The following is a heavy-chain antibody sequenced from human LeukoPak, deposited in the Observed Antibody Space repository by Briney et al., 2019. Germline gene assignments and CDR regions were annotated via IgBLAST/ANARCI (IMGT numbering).Heavy chain of an antibody. CDR3: ARQHGFRSETCSGGSCYPYYYYYGMDV. J-gene: IGHJ6*02. D-gene: IGHD2-15*01. CDR2: IYYSGST. V-gene: IGHV4-59*01. Sequence: SETLSLTCTVSGGSISSYYWSWIRQPPGKGLEWIGYIYYSGSTNYNPSLKSRVTISVDTSKNQFSLKLSSVTAADTAVYYCARQHGFRSETCSGGSCYPYYYYYGMDVWGQGTTVTVSS. CDR1: GGSISSYY.